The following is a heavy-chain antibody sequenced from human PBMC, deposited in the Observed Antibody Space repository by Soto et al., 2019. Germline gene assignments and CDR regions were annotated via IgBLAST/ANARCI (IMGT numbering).Heavy chain of an antibody. J-gene: IGHJ6*03. V-gene: IGHV3-11*01. Sequence: GSLRLSCAAPGFSFSDYYMSWIRQAPGKGLEWVSLISTSGSSTDYADSVKGRFTISRDNAKNSLSLQMNSLRAEDTAVYYCANLAKNYYHYMDVWGKGTTVTVSS. CDR2: ISTSGSST. CDR3: ANLAKNYYHYMDV. D-gene: IGHD1-26*01. CDR1: GFSFSDYY.